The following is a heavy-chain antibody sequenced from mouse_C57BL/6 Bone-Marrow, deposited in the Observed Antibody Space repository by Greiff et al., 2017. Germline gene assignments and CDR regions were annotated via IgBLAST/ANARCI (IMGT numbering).Heavy chain of an antibody. CDR1: GYSFTGYY. CDR3: ARRDGYYQGY. D-gene: IGHD2-3*01. J-gene: IGHJ2*01. Sequence: EVQLQESGPELVKPGASVKISCKASGYSFTGYYMNWVKQSPEKSLEWIGEINPSTGGTTYNQKLKAKATLTVDKSSSTAYMQLKSLTSEDSAVYYCARRDGYYQGYWGQGTTLTVSS. V-gene: IGHV1-42*01. CDR2: INPSTGGT.